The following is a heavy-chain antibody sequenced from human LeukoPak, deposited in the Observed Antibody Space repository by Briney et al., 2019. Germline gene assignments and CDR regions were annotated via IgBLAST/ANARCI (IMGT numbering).Heavy chain of an antibody. CDR2: IYYSGST. Sequence: PSETLSLTCTVSGVSIINTDYYWSWIRQPPGKGLEWIGYIYYSGSTAYTPSLKSRVTISIDRSKNQFSLKLTSVTAADTAVYYCTKAIGRIVISYYYMDVWGKGTTVTVSS. CDR1: GVSIINTDYY. CDR3: TKAIGRIVISYYYMDV. J-gene: IGHJ6*03. D-gene: IGHD2/OR15-2a*01. V-gene: IGHV4-30-2*01.